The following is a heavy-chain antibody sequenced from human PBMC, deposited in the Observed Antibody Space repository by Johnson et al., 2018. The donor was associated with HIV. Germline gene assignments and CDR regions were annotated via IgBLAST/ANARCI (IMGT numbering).Heavy chain of an antibody. J-gene: IGHJ3*02. CDR1: GFIFSDYY. V-gene: IGHV3-11*04. CDR3: ARDWVIGDAFDI. CDR2: ISSSGNPI. D-gene: IGHD2-21*01. Sequence: QVQLVESGVGLIQPGGSLRLSCAASGFIFSDYYMSWIRQAPGKGLEWVSYISSSGNPIYYADSVKGRFTISRDNAKNSLYLQMNSLRAEDTAVYYCARDWVIGDAFDIWGQGTMVPVSS.